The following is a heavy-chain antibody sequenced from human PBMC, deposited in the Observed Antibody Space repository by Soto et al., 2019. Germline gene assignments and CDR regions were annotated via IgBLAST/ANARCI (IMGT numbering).Heavy chain of an antibody. CDR3: VYGSKPAYGMDV. Sequence: QVQLVQSGAEVKKPGASVKVSCKASGYTFTGYYMHWVRQAPGQGLEWMGWINPNSGGTNYAQKFQGWVTMTRDTSRSSAYMELSRLRSDDTAVYYCVYGSKPAYGMDVWGQGTTVTVSS. J-gene: IGHJ6*02. CDR1: GYTFTGYY. D-gene: IGHD2-2*01. CDR2: INPNSGGT. V-gene: IGHV1-2*04.